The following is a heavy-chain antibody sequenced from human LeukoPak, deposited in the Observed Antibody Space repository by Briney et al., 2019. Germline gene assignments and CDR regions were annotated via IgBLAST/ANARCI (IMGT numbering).Heavy chain of an antibody. V-gene: IGHV1-8*03. J-gene: IGHJ6*03. CDR1: GYTFTSYD. Sequence: ASVKVSCKASGYTFTSYDINWVRQATGQGLEWMGWMNPNSGNTGYAPKFQGRVTITRNTSISTAYMELSSLRSEDTAVYYCARGVGRGLYYYYMDVWGKGTTVTVSS. CDR2: MNPNSGNT. D-gene: IGHD1-26*01. CDR3: ARGVGRGLYYYYMDV.